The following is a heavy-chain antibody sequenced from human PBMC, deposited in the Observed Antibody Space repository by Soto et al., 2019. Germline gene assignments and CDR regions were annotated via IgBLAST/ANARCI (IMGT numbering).Heavy chain of an antibody. CDR1: GYTFTSYG. CDR2: IIAYNGNT. J-gene: IGHJ6*02. Sequence: QVQLVQSGAEVKKPGASVTVSCKASGYTFTSYGISWVRQAPGQGLEWMGWIIAYNGNTNYAQKLQGRVTMTTDTSTSTAYMELRSLRSDDTAVYYCARVDTAMVGYYYYGMDVWGQGTTVTVSS. D-gene: IGHD5-18*01. V-gene: IGHV1-18*01. CDR3: ARVDTAMVGYYYYGMDV.